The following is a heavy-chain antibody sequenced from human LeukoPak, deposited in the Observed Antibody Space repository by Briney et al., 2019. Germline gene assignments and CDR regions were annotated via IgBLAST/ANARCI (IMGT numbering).Heavy chain of an antibody. CDR2: IYYSGST. CDR1: GGSISSSSYY. V-gene: IGHV4-39*07. Sequence: SETVSLTCAVSGGSISSSSYYWGWIRQPPGKGLEWIGSIYYSGSTYYNPSLKSRVTISVDTSKNQFSLKLSSVTAADTAVYYCAREYPIRRSGAFDIWGQGTMVTVSS. CDR3: AREYPIRRSGAFDI. J-gene: IGHJ3*02. D-gene: IGHD2-2*01.